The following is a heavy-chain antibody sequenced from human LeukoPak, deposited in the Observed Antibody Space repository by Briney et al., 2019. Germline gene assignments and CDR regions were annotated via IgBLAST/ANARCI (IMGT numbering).Heavy chain of an antibody. CDR1: GFTFSSYW. CDR2: IKQDGSEK. CDR3: ARDSPSYYYGSGSYHYYYYMDV. D-gene: IGHD3-10*01. V-gene: IGHV3-7*01. Sequence: GGSLRLSCAASGFTFSSYWMSWVRQAPGKGLEWVANIKQDGSEKYYVDSVKGRFTISRDNAKNSLYLQMNSLRAEDTAVYYCARDSPSYYYGSGSYHYYYYMDVWGKGTTVTISS. J-gene: IGHJ6*03.